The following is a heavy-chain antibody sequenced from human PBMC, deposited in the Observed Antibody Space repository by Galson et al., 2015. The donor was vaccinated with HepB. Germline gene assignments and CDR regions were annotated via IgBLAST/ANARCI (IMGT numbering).Heavy chain of an antibody. V-gene: IGHV1-58*02. CDR2: IVVGSGNT. D-gene: IGHD3-10*01. J-gene: IGHJ6*02. CDR3: AAPGGSNYYYGMDV. Sequence: SVKVSCKASGFTFTSSAMQWVRQARGQRLEWIGWIVVGSGNTNYAQKFQERVTITRDISTSTAYMELSSLRSEDTAVYYCAAPGGSNYYYGMDVWGQGTTVTVSS. CDR1: GFTFTSSA.